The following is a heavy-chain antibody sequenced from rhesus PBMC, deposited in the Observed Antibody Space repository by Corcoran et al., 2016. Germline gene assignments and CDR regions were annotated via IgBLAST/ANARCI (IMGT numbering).Heavy chain of an antibody. V-gene: IGHV2S1*01. J-gene: IGHJ4*01. CDR2: MYRNDSK. CDR3: ARVPFLRTITGADY. D-gene: IGHD3-40*01. CDR1: GFSLRTRGMG. Sequence: QVTLKESGPALVKPTQTLTLTCTFSGFSLRTRGMGVVWLRLPSRTALELLAGMYRNDSKYYSTSRKIRLTISKDTSKNQVLLTMTNMAPVDTATYYCARVPFLRTITGADYWGQGVLVTVSS.